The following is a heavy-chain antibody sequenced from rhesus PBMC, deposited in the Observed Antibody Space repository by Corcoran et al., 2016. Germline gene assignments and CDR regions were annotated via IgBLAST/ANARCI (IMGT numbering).Heavy chain of an antibody. V-gene: IGHV4S14*01. CDR3: ARDGWGTTECYGLDS. CDR1: GYSISSSYY. CDR2: LYGRVVSN. J-gene: IGHJ6*01. Sequence: QVQLQESGPGLVKPSETLSLTCAVSGYSISSSYYWHWIRQPPGEGMEWIGRLYGRVVSNYLSPSLKRRDTLSVDASKNQFSLKLGYVTAADTAVYYGARDGWGTTECYGLDSWGQGVVVTVSS. D-gene: IGHD1-32*01.